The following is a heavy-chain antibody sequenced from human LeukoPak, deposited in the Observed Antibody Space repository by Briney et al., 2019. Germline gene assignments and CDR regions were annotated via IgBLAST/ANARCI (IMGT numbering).Heavy chain of an antibody. D-gene: IGHD3-3*01. CDR1: GFTFSSSG. CDR3: AKMFDFWSAYYPDY. J-gene: IGHJ4*01. V-gene: IGHV3-23*01. CDR2: ILNSGGTT. Sequence: PGGSLRLSCAASGFTFSSSGMSWVRQAPGKGLEWVSTILNSGGTTYYADSVTGRFTISRDISKNTVYLQMNSLRAEDTAVYYCAKMFDFWSAYYPDYWGHGTLVTVSS.